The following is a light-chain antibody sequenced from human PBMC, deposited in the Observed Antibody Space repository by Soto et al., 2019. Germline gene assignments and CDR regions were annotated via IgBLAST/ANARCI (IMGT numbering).Light chain of an antibody. Sequence: QSAPSQPASVSGSPGQSITISCTGTCSDVGGYNYVSWYQQHPGKAPKLMIYEVSNRPSGVSNRFSGSKSGNTASLTISGLQAEDEADYYCSSYTSSSTPYVFGTGTKVTVL. CDR2: EVS. V-gene: IGLV2-14*01. CDR3: SSYTSSSTPYV. CDR1: CSDVGGYNY. J-gene: IGLJ1*01.